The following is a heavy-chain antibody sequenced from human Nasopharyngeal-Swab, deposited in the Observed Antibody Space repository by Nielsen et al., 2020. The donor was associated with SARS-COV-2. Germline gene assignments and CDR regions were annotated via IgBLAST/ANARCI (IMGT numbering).Heavy chain of an antibody. J-gene: IGHJ5*02. CDR2: IKRNVDGGTT. CDR3: THFRGWGWFDP. CDR1: GFDLTKVW. D-gene: IGHD3-10*01. Sequence: GGSLRLSCVGSGFDLTKVWMSWIRQAPGKGPEWIARIKRNVDGGTTDYAAPVKGRITLSRDDSQNALILQMNSLKSEDTGVYYCTHFRGWGWFDPWGQGTLVTVSS. V-gene: IGHV3-15*05.